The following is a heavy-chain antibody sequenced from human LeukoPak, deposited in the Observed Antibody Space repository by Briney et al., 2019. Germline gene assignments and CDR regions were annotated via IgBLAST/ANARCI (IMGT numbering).Heavy chain of an antibody. CDR3: AARGTPYSSGWYPFDY. J-gene: IGHJ4*02. V-gene: IGHV3-23*01. Sequence: PGGSLRLSCAASGFTFSSYAMSWVRQAPGKGLEWFSAISGSGGSTYYADSVKGRYTISRDNSKNTLYLQMNSLRADDTAVYYCAARGTPYSSGWYPFDYWGQGTLVTVSS. CDR2: ISGSGGST. CDR1: GFTFSSYA. D-gene: IGHD6-19*01.